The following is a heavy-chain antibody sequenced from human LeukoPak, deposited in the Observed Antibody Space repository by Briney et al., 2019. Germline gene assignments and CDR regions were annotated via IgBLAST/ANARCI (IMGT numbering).Heavy chain of an antibody. D-gene: IGHD3-9*01. Sequence: PGGSLRLSCAASGFTFSRYSMNWVRQAPGKGLEWVSYISSSGTTIYYADSVKGRFTISRDNAKNSLYLQMNSLRAEDTAVYYCARRYTTLDYWGQGTLVTVSS. J-gene: IGHJ4*02. V-gene: IGHV3-48*01. CDR3: ARRYTTLDY. CDR2: ISSSGTTI. CDR1: GFTFSRYS.